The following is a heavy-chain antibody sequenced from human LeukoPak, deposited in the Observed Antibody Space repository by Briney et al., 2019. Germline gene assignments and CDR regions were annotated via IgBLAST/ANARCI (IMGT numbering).Heavy chain of an antibody. Sequence: GGSLRLSCTVSGFTFSSYEMNWVRQAPGKGLEWVSKMDSRGHSIYYADSVKGRFSISRDNAKNSLFMQMNSLGAEDTAIYYCARGRGNGSPSYFDYWGQGALVTVSS. CDR3: ARGRGNGSPSYFDY. V-gene: IGHV3-48*03. CDR2: MDSRGHSI. CDR1: GFTFSSYE. D-gene: IGHD1-26*01. J-gene: IGHJ4*02.